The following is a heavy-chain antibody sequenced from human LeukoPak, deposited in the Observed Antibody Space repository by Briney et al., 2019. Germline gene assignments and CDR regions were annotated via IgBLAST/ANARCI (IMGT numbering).Heavy chain of an antibody. V-gene: IGHV3-53*01. D-gene: IGHD3-16*01. J-gene: IGHJ4*02. CDR3: ARDHRIGGS. Sequence: RGSLRLSCAASGFTISSNYMTWVRQAPGRGLQWVSVIYSDGSTFYADSVKGRFTISRDSSKNTLYLQMNSLRAEDTAVYYCARDHRIGGSWGQGTLVTVSS. CDR1: GFTISSNY. CDR2: IYSDGST.